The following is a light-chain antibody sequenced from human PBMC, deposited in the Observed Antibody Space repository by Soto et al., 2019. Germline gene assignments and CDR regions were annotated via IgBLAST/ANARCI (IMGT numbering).Light chain of an antibody. CDR3: QQRSNWPPYT. Sequence: EIVLTQSPATLPLSPGERATLSCRASQSVNSYLAWYQQKPGQAPRLLIYDASNRATGIPARFSGSGSGTDLTLTISSLEPEDFAVYYCQQRSNWPPYTLGQGTKLEIK. CDR2: DAS. CDR1: QSVNSY. V-gene: IGKV3-11*01. J-gene: IGKJ2*01.